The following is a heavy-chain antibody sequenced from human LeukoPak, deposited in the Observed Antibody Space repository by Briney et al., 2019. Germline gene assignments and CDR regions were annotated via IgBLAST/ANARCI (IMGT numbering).Heavy chain of an antibody. V-gene: IGHV3-23*01. CDR3: AKDRVVVVPAAIFDY. CDR1: GFTFSSYA. J-gene: IGHJ4*02. D-gene: IGHD2-2*02. CDR2: ISGSGGST. Sequence: PGGSLRLSCAASGFTFSSYAMSWVRPAPGKGLDWVSAISGSGGSTYYADSVKGRFTISRDNSKNTLYLQMNSLRAEDTAVYYCAKDRVVVVPAAIFDYWGQGTLVTVSS.